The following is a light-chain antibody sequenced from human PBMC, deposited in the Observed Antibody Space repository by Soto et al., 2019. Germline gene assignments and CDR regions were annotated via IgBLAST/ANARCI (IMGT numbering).Light chain of an antibody. J-gene: IGKJ1*01. Sequence: DIQMTQSPSSVSASLGDRGPITCRASQTISSWLAWDQQKPGKSPKLLIYRASTLKSGCPARFSGSGSGTEFALSISRLQPDDFATYYSQQYNSHSGAFGQGTKVDIK. V-gene: IGKV1-5*03. CDR1: QTISSW. CDR2: RAS. CDR3: QQYNSHSGA.